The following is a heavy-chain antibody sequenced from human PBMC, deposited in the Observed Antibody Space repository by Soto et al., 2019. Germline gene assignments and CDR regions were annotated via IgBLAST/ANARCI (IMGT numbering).Heavy chain of an antibody. CDR1: GFTFSSYS. V-gene: IGHV3-21*01. Sequence: EVQLVESGGGLVKPGGSLRLSCAASGFTFSSYSMNWVRQAPGKGLEWVSSISSSSTYIYYADSVKGRFTISRDNAKNSXYVQMNSLRAEDTAVYYCARSVIVPAVGYWYFDLWGRGTLVTVSS. D-gene: IGHD2-2*01. CDR3: ARSVIVPAVGYWYFDL. J-gene: IGHJ2*01. CDR2: ISSSSTYI.